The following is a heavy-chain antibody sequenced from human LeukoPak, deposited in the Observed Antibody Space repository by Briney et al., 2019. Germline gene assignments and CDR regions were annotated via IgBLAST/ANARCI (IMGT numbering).Heavy chain of an antibody. V-gene: IGHV4-39*07. CDR1: GGSISSSSYY. CDR3: ARTTPDNWSDP. J-gene: IGHJ5*02. D-gene: IGHD4-11*01. Sequence: SETLSLTCTVSGGSISSSSYYWGWIRQPPGKGLEWIGSIYYSGSTYYNPSLKSRVTISVDTSKNQFSLKLSSVTAADTAVYYCARTTPDNWSDPWGQGTLVTVSS. CDR2: IYYSGST.